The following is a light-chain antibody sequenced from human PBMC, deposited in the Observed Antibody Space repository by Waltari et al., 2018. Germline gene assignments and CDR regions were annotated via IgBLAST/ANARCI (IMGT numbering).Light chain of an antibody. CDR1: QTISNY. V-gene: IGKV1-39*01. J-gene: IGKJ1*01. Sequence: DIQMTKSQSSLSASVGARVTITCRTSQTISNYLNWYQQKPGKAPDLLIYAASTLESGVPSRFSGSGSGTDFTLTISSLQPEDFAIYYCQQSYSTPRTFGQGTKVEIK. CDR2: AAS. CDR3: QQSYSTPRT.